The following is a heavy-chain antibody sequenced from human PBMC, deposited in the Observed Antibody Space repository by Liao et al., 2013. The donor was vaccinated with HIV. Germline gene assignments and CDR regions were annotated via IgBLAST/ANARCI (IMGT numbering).Heavy chain of an antibody. V-gene: IGHV4-39*07. CDR2: SSYSGST. D-gene: IGHD3-10*01. CDR1: GGSISGSNYY. Sequence: QLQLQESGPGLVKPSETLSLTCTVSGGSISGSNYYWTWIRQPPGKGLEWIGSSSYSGSTNYNPSLKSRVTISVDTSRNQFSLRLRSVTAADTAVYYCARDQLFYFGSGSYFPMPFDYWSQGTLVTVSS. CDR3: ARDQLFYFGSGSYFPMPFDY. J-gene: IGHJ4*02.